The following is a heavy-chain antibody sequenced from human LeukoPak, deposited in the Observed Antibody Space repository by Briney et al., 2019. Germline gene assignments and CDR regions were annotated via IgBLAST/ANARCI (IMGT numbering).Heavy chain of an antibody. CDR3: ARSLWFGELLHWFDP. Sequence: SETLSLTCTVSGGSISSYYWSWIRQPPGKGLEWIGYIYYGGSTNYNPSLKSRVTISVDTSKNQFSLKLSSVTAADTAVYYCARSLWFGELLHWFDPWGQGTLVTVSS. CDR2: IYYGGST. V-gene: IGHV4-59*08. CDR1: GGSISSYY. D-gene: IGHD3-10*01. J-gene: IGHJ5*02.